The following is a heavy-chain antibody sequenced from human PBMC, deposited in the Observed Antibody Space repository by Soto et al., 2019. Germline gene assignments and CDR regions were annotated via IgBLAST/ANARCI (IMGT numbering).Heavy chain of an antibody. V-gene: IGHV1-8*01. CDR2: MNPNSGNT. CDR1: GYTFTSYD. D-gene: IGHD3-10*01. CDR3: ARVRLGSGLGPLGGMDV. J-gene: IGHJ6*02. Sequence: ASVKVSCKASGYTFTSYDINWVRQATGRGLEWMGWMNPNSGNTGYAQKFQGRVTMTRNTSISTAYMELSSLRSEDTAVYYCARVRLGSGLGPLGGMDVWGQGTTVTVSS.